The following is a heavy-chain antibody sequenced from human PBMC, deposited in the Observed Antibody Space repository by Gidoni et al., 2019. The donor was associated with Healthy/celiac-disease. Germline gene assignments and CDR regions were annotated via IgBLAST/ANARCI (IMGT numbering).Heavy chain of an antibody. CDR1: GGIFSSYA. V-gene: IGHV1-69*01. D-gene: IGHD1-26*01. CDR2: IIPIFGTA. Sequence: EVKKPGSSVKVSCKASGGIFSSYAISWVRQAPGQGLEWMGGIIPIFGTANYAQKFQGRVTITADESTSTDYMELSSLRSEDTAVYYCARDGPSGSNTSGDYWGQGTLVTVSS. J-gene: IGHJ4*02. CDR3: ARDGPSGSNTSGDY.